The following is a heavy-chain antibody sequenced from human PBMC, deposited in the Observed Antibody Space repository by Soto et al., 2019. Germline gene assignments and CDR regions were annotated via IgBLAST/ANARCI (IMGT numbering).Heavy chain of an antibody. Sequence: EVQLVESGGGLVQPGASLTLSCAASGFTLRTHYMTWVRQAPGKGLEWVGNIKQDGSETFYVDSVRGRFTIFRDNIRNSLYLQMNSLRAEDTAVYYCAREAYLTGSGRDDAFDIWGQGTMVTVFS. V-gene: IGHV3-7*04. CDR1: GFTLRTHY. CDR2: IKQDGSET. J-gene: IGHJ3*02. D-gene: IGHD3-9*01. CDR3: AREAYLTGSGRDDAFDI.